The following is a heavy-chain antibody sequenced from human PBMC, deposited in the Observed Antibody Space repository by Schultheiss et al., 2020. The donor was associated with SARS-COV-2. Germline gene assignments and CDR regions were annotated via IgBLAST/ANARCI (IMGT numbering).Heavy chain of an antibody. CDR2: ISGGSGIT. J-gene: IGHJ4*02. Sequence: GGSLRLSCAASGFTFSSYAMSWVRQAPGKGLEWVAAISGGSGITYYADSVKGRFTISRDNSKNTLYLQMNSLRDEDTAVYYCASQSGGGFGYWGQGTLVTVSS. CDR1: GFTFSSYA. V-gene: IGHV3-23*01. CDR3: ASQSGGGFGY. D-gene: IGHD3-16*01.